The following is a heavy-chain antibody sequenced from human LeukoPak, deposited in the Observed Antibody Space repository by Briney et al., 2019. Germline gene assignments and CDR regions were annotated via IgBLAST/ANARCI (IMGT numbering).Heavy chain of an antibody. V-gene: IGHV3-30*18. J-gene: IGHJ4*02. CDR2: ISYDGSNK. D-gene: IGHD6-13*01. Sequence: PGGSLRLSCAASGFTFSSYGMHWVRQAPGKGLEWVAVISYDGSNKYYADSVKGRFTISRDNSKNTLYLQMNSLRAEDTAVYYCAKDTAAAGFDYWGQGTLVTVSS. CDR1: GFTFSSYG. CDR3: AKDTAAAGFDY.